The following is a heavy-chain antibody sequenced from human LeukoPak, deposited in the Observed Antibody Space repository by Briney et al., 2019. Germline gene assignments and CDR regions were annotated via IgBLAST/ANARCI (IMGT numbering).Heavy chain of an antibody. V-gene: IGHV4-59*01. Sequence: SETLSLTCTVSGGSISSYYWSWIRQPPGKGLEWIGYIYYSGSTNYNPSLKSRVTISVDTSKNQFSLKLSSVTAADTAVYYCARVGTSYYYDSSGRGSNAFDIWGQGTMVTASS. CDR2: IYYSGST. J-gene: IGHJ3*02. CDR3: ARVGTSYYYDSSGRGSNAFDI. D-gene: IGHD3-22*01. CDR1: GGSISSYY.